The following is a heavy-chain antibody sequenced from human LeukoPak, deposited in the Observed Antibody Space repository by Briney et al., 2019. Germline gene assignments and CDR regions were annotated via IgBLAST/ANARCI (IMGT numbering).Heavy chain of an antibody. D-gene: IGHD3-10*01. CDR2: ISAYNGNT. V-gene: IGHV1-18*01. J-gene: IGHJ4*02. CDR3: ARDRVDYYGSGSYYRDFDH. CDR1: GYTFTSYG. Sequence: GASVNVSYKASGYTFTSYGISWVRQAPGQGLEWMGWISAYNGNTNYAQKLRGRVTMTTDTSTSTAYMELRSLRSDDTAVYYCARDRVDYYGSGSYYRDFDHWGQGTLVTVSS.